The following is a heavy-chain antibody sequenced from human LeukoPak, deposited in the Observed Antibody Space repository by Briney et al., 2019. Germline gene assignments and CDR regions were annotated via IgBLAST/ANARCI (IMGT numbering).Heavy chain of an antibody. CDR2: IYYSGSN. J-gene: IGHJ6*04. CDR3: TKSAGYGLIRI. V-gene: IGHV4-59*08. D-gene: IGHD3-9*01. CDR1: GVSTSNYH. Sequence: SETLSLTRSVSGVSTSNYHWGWLPQAPGKGPEGIGYIYYSGSNNYNPSLKRRITISVDTSDNQFSLKGISSTAADTAAYYCTKSAGYGLIRICGGGTTLTLSS.